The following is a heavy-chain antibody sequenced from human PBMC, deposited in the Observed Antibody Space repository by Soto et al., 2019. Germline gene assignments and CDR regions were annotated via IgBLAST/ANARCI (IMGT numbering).Heavy chain of an antibody. Sequence: EVQLVESGGGLVRPGGSLRLSCAASGFSFSKYWMHWVRQVPGEGLVWVSRIKNDGSGAIYADSVKGRFNITRDNAQNILYLQMNSLRAEDTAVYYCARDPPLTTVVVPTYYGMDVWGQGTTVIVSS. CDR3: ARDPPLTTVVVPTYYGMDV. D-gene: IGHD4-17*01. J-gene: IGHJ6*02. CDR2: IKNDGSGA. CDR1: GFSFSKYW. V-gene: IGHV3-74*01.